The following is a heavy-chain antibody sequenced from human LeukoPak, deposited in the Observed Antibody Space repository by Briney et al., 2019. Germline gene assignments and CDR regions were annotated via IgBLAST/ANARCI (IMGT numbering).Heavy chain of an antibody. J-gene: IGHJ6*02. CDR3: ARGSPYYATDV. V-gene: IGHV4-30-2*01. Sequence: SETLSLTCTVPGGSVSSGYYSWSWFRQPPGKGLEWIGYIYHSGSTHYNPSLKSRVTISVDTSKNQFSLQLTSVTAADTAVYYCARGSPYYATDVWGQGTTVTVSS. CDR1: GGSVSSGYYS. CDR2: IYHSGST.